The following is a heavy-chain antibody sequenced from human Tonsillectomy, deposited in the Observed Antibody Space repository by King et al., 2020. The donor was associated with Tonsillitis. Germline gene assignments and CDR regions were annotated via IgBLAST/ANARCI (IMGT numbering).Heavy chain of an antibody. V-gene: IGHV3-7*04. CDR2: IKKDGREK. J-gene: IGHJ2*01. CDR1: GFTFSTYW. Sequence: VQLVESGGGLVQPGGSLRLSCAASGFTFSTYWMTWVRQAPGKGLEWVAIIKKDGREKHYLDSLKDRFTISRDNAKNSLYLQMNTLRAEDTAVYYCAGGAGWYFDLWGRGTSVTVSS. CDR3: AGGAGWYFDL.